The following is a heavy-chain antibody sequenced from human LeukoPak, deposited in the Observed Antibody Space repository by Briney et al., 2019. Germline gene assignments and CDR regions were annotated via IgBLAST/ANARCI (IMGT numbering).Heavy chain of an antibody. V-gene: IGHV1-2*02. D-gene: IGHD3-9*01. CDR1: GYTFTGYY. J-gene: IGHJ4*02. Sequence: GASVKVSCKASGYTFTGYYMHWVRQAPGQGLEWMGWINPNSGGTNYAQKFQGRVTMTRDTSISTAYMELGRLRSDDTAVYYCARVAIRYFDWLLFWGQGTLVTVSS. CDR2: INPNSGGT. CDR3: ARVAIRYFDWLLF.